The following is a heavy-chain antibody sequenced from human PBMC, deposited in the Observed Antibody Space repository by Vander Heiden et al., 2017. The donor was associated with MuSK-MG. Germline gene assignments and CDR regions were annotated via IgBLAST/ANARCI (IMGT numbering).Heavy chain of an antibody. Sequence: QVQHVQSGAEVKKPGASVNLSCKASGYTLTNHAIHWVRQAPGQRLEWMGWINAGSGDTRYSQTFEGRVTITRDTFATVVHMEVSSLRAEDTAVYYCTRWGSSSHFEFWGQGTLVTVSS. CDR2: INAGSGDT. D-gene: IGHD6-13*01. V-gene: IGHV1-3*01. CDR1: GYTLTNHA. J-gene: IGHJ4*02. CDR3: TRWGSSSHFEF.